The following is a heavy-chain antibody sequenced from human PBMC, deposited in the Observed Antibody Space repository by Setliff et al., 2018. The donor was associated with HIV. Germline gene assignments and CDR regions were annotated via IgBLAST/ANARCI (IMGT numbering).Heavy chain of an antibody. CDR2: FHYSGPT. CDR3: ARHVATFLGTQFYYPDY. Sequence: SETLSLTCNVSVGSFSNTNYYWGWIRQPPGKGLEWIGSFHYSGPTSYNPSLRRRVTISVDTSKNQFSLKLSSVTAADTAVYHCARHVATFLGTQFYYPDYWGQGTLVTVSS. J-gene: IGHJ4*02. V-gene: IGHV4-39*01. CDR1: VGSFSNTNYY. D-gene: IGHD2-21*01.